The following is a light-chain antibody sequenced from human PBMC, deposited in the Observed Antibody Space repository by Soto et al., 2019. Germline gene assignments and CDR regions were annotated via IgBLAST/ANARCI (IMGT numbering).Light chain of an antibody. Sequence: QSALTQPASVSGSPGQSITISCTGTSSDVGAYNFVSWHQQHPGKAPKLIIYNVYDRPSGISYRFSGSKSGNTAPLTISGLQGGDGAYYYCSSYTTPGTYVFGTGTKLPVL. J-gene: IGLJ1*01. CDR3: SSYTTPGTYV. V-gene: IGLV2-14*03. CDR1: SSDVGAYNF. CDR2: NVY.